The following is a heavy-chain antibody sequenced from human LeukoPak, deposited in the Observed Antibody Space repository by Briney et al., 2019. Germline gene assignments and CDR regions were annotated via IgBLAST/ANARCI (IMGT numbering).Heavy chain of an antibody. J-gene: IGHJ4*02. CDR1: GYSISSGYY. D-gene: IGHD5-18*01. CDR2: IYHSGIT. V-gene: IGHV4-38-2*02. CDR3: ARDNVDTAFDY. Sequence: PSETLSLTCTVSGYSISSGYYWGWIRQPPGKGLEWIGSIYHSGITNYNPSLKSRVTISVDTSKNQFSLKLSSVTAADTAVYYCARDNVDTAFDYWGQGTLVTVSS.